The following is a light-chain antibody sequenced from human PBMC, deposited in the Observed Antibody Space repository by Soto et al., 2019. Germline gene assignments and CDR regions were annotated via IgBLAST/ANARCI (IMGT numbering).Light chain of an antibody. CDR3: QQYRSSPPLT. J-gene: IGKJ4*01. CDR2: GAS. CDR1: QSVSRS. Sequence: EIVLTQSPGTLSLSPGERATLSCRASQSVSRSLAWYQQKPGQAPRLLIYGASSRATGIPDRFSGSGSGTDFTLTISRLEPEDFAGYFCQQYRSSPPLTFGGGTKVEIK. V-gene: IGKV3-20*01.